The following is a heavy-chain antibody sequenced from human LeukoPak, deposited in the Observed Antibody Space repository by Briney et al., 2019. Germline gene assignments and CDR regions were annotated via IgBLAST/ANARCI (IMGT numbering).Heavy chain of an antibody. D-gene: IGHD4-17*01. Sequence: SETLSLTCSVSGGSISDYYWSWIRQPAGTGLEWVGRIYTSGSTNYNPSLKSRVTMSVDTSKNQFSLNLTSVTAADTAMYYCARDSNGDRAFDMWGQGTMVTVSP. J-gene: IGHJ3*02. CDR3: ARDSNGDRAFDM. CDR1: GGSISDYY. V-gene: IGHV4-4*07. CDR2: IYTSGST.